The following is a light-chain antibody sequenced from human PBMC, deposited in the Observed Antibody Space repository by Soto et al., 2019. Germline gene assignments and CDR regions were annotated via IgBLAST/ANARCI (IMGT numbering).Light chain of an antibody. Sequence: QSALTQPPSASGSPGQSVTISCTGTSSDVGGYNYVSWCQQHPGKAPKLIVYEVSKRSSGVPDRFSGSKSGNTASLTVSGLQAEDEADYYCSSCAGTNNRVFGGGTQLTVL. CDR1: SSDVGGYNY. J-gene: IGLJ3*02. CDR2: EVS. V-gene: IGLV2-8*01. CDR3: SSCAGTNNRV.